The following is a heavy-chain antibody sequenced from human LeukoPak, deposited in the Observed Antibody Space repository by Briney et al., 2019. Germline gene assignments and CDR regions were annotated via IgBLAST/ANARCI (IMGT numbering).Heavy chain of an antibody. CDR3: AREGGKGSGSSSFDY. J-gene: IGHJ4*02. CDR2: KKPDGSGK. CDR1: GFPFSSYW. V-gene: IGHV3-7*04. D-gene: IGHD6-19*01. Sequence: GGSLRLPCAASGFPFSSYWMSGVSKPPGKGREGGANKKPDGSGKYYVDSVKGRFTISRDNAKNSLYLQMNSLRAEDTAVYHCAREGGKGSGSSSFDYWGQGTLVTVSS.